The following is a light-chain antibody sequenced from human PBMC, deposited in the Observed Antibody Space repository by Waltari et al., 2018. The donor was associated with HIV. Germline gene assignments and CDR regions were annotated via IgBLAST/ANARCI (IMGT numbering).Light chain of an antibody. J-gene: IGLJ2*01. Sequence: QSALTQPASVSGSPGQSITISCTGASSDVGRYNYVSWYQQHPGKAPKLMIYEVNNPPSGVSNRFSGSKSGNTASLTISGLQAEDEADYYCSSYTSSGTLVFGGGTKLTVL. CDR1: SSDVGRYNY. CDR3: SSYTSSGTLV. V-gene: IGLV2-14*01. CDR2: EVN.